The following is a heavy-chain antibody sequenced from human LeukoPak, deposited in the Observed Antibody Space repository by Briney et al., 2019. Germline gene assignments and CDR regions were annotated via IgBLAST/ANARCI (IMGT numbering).Heavy chain of an antibody. V-gene: IGHV4-4*07. CDR2: VYSSGST. J-gene: IGHJ4*02. Sequence: SETLSLTCTVSGASISNYYWTWIRQSAGAGLEWIGRVYSSGSTNYNPPLKSRVTLSVDTSKHQFSLKLSSVTAADTAGYYCARDPPASSSTHSSSWSFDFWGQGALVTVSS. D-gene: IGHD6-13*01. CDR3: ARDPPASSSTHSSSWSFDF. CDR1: GASISNYY.